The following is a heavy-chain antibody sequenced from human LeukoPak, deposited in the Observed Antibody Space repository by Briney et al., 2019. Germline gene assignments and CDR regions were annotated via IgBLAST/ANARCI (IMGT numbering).Heavy chain of an antibody. D-gene: IGHD6-25*01. Sequence: SETLSLTCTVSGVSINDYFWSWIRQPPGKGPEWIGYIYNSGSTNYNPALKSRSSITANTSKNQFSLNLSSVTAADRAVYYRERLHFQAAEEFDPWGQGTLVTVPS. CDR2: IYNSGST. CDR1: GVSINDYF. CDR3: ERLHFQAAEEFDP. J-gene: IGHJ5*02. V-gene: IGHV4-59*08.